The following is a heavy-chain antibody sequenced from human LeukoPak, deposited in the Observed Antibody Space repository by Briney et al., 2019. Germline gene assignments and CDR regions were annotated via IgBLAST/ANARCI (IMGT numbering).Heavy chain of an antibody. CDR2: IYYSGST. Sequence: PSETLSLTCTVSGGSISSYYWSWIRQPPGKGLEWIGYIYYSGSTNYNPYPRSRFTISVDTSKTQFSLKLSSVTAADTAVYYCARPSSYYYDSSGQEDAFDIWGQGTMVTVSS. CDR1: GGSISSYY. D-gene: IGHD3-22*01. J-gene: IGHJ3*02. V-gene: IGHV4-59*08. CDR3: ARPSSYYYDSSGQEDAFDI.